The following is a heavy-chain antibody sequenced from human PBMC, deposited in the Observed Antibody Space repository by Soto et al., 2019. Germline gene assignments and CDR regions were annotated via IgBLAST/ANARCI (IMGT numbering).Heavy chain of an antibody. CDR3: ARGSDPLTYYYDSSGYYYLY. Sequence: ASVKVSCKASGGTFSSYAISWVRQAPGQGLEWIGGIIPIFGTANYAQKFQGRVTITADESTSTAYMELSSLRSEDTAVYYCARGSDPLTYYYDSSGYYYLYWGQGTLVTVSS. D-gene: IGHD3-22*01. CDR1: GGTFSSYA. V-gene: IGHV1-69*13. CDR2: IIPIFGTA. J-gene: IGHJ4*02.